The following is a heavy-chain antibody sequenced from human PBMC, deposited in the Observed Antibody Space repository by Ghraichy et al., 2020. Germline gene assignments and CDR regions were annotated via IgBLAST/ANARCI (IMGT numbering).Heavy chain of an antibody. CDR2: ISDSGGSA. CDR3: AKGGPTYNWNSPHLEAFDI. Sequence: GGSLRLSCAASGFSFSTYAMSWVRQAPGKGLEWVSTISDSGGSAYYADSVKGRFTISRDNSKNTLYLQMNSLRAEDTAVYYCAKGGPTYNWNSPHLEAFDIWGQGTMVTVSS. D-gene: IGHD1-7*01. CDR1: GFSFSTYA. V-gene: IGHV3-23*01. J-gene: IGHJ3*02.